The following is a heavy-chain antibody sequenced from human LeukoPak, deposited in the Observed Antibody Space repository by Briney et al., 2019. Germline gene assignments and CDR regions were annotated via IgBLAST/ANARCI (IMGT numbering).Heavy chain of an antibody. CDR2: IYPNSGAT. CDR1: GGTFSSYA. Sequence: ASVKVSCXASGGTFSSYAISWVRQALGQGLEWVGYIYPNSGATKYAQKFQGRVTMTRDTSINTAYMELSGLRSDDTAVYYCGTLLSNRPFDYWGQGSLVTVSS. V-gene: IGHV1-2*02. J-gene: IGHJ4*02. CDR3: GTLLSNRPFDY.